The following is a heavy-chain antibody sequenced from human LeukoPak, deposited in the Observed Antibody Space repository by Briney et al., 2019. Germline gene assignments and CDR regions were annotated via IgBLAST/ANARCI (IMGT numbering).Heavy chain of an antibody. CDR3: AREGGAKYYFDY. V-gene: IGHV1-46*01. Sequence: ASVKVSCKASGYTFTSYYMHGVRQAPGQGLEWMGIINPSGGSTSYAQKFQGRVTMTRDTSTSTVYMELSSLRSEDTAVYYCAREGGAKYYFDYWGQGTLVTVSS. CDR2: INPSGGST. J-gene: IGHJ4*02. D-gene: IGHD3-16*01. CDR1: GYTFTSYY.